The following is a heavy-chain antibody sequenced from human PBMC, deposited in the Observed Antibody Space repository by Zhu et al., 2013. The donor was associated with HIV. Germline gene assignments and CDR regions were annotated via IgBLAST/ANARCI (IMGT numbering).Heavy chain of an antibody. D-gene: IGHD2-15*01. CDR1: GYTIINHD. CDR2: MNPKSGNT. V-gene: IGHV1-8*03. J-gene: IGHJ5*02. CDR3: TRALGQPANFRFDP. Sequence: QVQLVQSGAEVKRPGASVKVSCRPSGYTIINHDINWVRQAPGQGLEWLGWMNPKSGNTGYAQSFQGRLSFTRNTSSNTAYMELSSLRSDDMAVYYCTRALGQPANFRFDPWGQGTLVTVAS.